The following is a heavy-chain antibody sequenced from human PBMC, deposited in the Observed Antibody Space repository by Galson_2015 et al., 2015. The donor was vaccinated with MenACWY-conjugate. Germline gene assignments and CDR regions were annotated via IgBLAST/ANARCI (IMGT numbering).Heavy chain of an antibody. CDR1: GFAFGDYL. J-gene: IGHJ4*02. Sequence: SLRLSCAPSGFAFGDYLMGWFRQAPGKGLEWVGYIQSKNYGANTQYAASVKDRFTISRDDSRSIAYLQMNSLKPSGTALYSCTRAHHRYCSTTHCPFDHWGQGLLVTGTS. D-gene: IGHD2-2*01. CDR3: TRAHHRYCSTTHCPFDH. CDR2: IQSKNYGANT. V-gene: IGHV3-49*03.